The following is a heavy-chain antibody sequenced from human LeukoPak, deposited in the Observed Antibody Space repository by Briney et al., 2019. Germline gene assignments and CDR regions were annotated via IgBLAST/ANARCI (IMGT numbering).Heavy chain of an antibody. V-gene: IGHV4-61*02. CDR1: GGSISSSSYY. Sequence: SETLSLTCTVSGGSISSSSYYWSWIRQPAGKGLEWIGRIYTSGSTNYNPSLKSRVTMSVDTSKNQFSLKLSSVTAADTAVYYCARDYPGIVVVPAATHYYYYYYMDVWGKGTTVTVSS. CDR3: ARDYPGIVVVPAATHYYYYYYMDV. D-gene: IGHD2-2*01. CDR2: IYTSGST. J-gene: IGHJ6*03.